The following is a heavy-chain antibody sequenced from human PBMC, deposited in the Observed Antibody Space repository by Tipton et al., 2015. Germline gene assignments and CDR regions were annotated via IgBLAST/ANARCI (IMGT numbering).Heavy chain of an antibody. D-gene: IGHD2-21*02. J-gene: IGHJ4*02. Sequence: QLVQSGAEVKKSGESLIISCKASGYSFTTYWIGWVRQMPGKGLEYMGIIHPGDSDTRYRPSFQGQVTISADKSISTAYLQWSSLRASDSAMFYCARQRDDYLDLWGQGTLVTVSA. V-gene: IGHV5-51*01. CDR1: GYSFTTYW. CDR2: IHPGDSDT. CDR3: ARQRDDYLDL.